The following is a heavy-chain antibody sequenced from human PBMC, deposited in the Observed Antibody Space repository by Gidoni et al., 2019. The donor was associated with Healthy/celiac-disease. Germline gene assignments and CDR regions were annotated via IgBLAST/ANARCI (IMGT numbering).Heavy chain of an antibody. D-gene: IGHD2-21*02. CDR3: ARASVPHCGGDCLLPLGY. Sequence: QVQLVQSGAEVKKPGASVKVSCKASGYTFTGSYMHWVRQAPGQGLEWMGWINPNSGGTNYAQKFQGRVTMTRDTSISTAYMELSRLRSDDTAVYYCARASVPHCGGDCLLPLGYWGQGTLVTVSS. J-gene: IGHJ4*02. V-gene: IGHV1-2*02. CDR2: INPNSGGT. CDR1: GYTFTGSY.